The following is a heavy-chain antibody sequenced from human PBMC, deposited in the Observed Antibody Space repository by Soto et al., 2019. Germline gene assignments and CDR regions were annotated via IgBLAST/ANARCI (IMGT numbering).Heavy chain of an antibody. CDR3: AKSFSSNWYDYFDY. CDR1: GITFIADA. V-gene: IGHV3-23*01. CDR2: ISGSGATT. D-gene: IGHD6-13*01. Sequence: GSLRLSCAASGITFIADAMSWVRQAPGKGLEWVSAISGSGATTYYADSVKGRFTISRDKSKNTLYLQMNSLRAEDTALYYCAKSFSSNWYDYFDYWGQGSLVTLSS. J-gene: IGHJ4*02.